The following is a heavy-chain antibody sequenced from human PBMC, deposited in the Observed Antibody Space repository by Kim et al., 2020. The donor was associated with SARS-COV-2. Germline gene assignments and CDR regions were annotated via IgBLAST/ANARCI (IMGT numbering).Heavy chain of an antibody. Sequence: GESLKISCKGSGYSFTSYWIGWVRQMPGKGLEWMGIIYPGDSDTRYSPSFQGQVTISADKSISTAYLQWSSLKASDTAMYYCARALLTGASPDYFDYWGQGTLVTVSS. J-gene: IGHJ4*02. CDR1: GYSFTSYW. CDR2: IYPGDSDT. V-gene: IGHV5-51*01. D-gene: IGHD7-27*01. CDR3: ARALLTGASPDYFDY.